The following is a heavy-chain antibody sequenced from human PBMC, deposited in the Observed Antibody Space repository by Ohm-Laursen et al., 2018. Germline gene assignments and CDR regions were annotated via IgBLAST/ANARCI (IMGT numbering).Heavy chain of an antibody. V-gene: IGHV4-59*01. CDR2: ISYIGST. D-gene: IGHD3-9*01. CDR3: GASSYDILTGYLPRGAFDI. J-gene: IGHJ3*02. CDR1: GGSISSYY. Sequence: TLSLTCSVSGGSISSYYWSWIRQPPGKGLEWIGYISYIGSTNYNPSLKSRVTISVDTSKNQFSLKLSSVTAADTAVYYCGASSYDILTGYLPRGAFDIWGQGTMVTVSS.